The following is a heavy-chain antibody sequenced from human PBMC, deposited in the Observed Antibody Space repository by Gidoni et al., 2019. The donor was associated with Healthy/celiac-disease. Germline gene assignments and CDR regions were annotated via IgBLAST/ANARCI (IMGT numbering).Heavy chain of an antibody. CDR3: TTESVAQEGYCISTSCYPGFDY. CDR2: ITGKTDGGTT. V-gene: IGHV3-15*07. D-gene: IGHD2-2*01. J-gene: IGHJ4*02. CDR1: GFTFSNAG. Sequence: EVQLVESGGGLVKPGGSLRLSCAASGFTFSNAGMTWVRQAQGKGLAWVGRITGKTDGGTTDYAAPVKGRFTISRDDSTTTLYLQMNSLKTADTAVYYCTTESVAQEGYCISTSCYPGFDYWGQGTLVTVSS.